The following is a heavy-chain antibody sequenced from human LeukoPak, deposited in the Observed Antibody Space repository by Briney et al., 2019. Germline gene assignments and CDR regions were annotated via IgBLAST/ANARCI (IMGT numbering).Heavy chain of an antibody. CDR2: ISDSGST. D-gene: IGHD3-10*01. CDR3: ARQPGRKRFGEFWPFDY. Sequence: SETLSLTCTVSGGSISSYYWSWIRQSPGKGLEWIGYISDSGSTNYNPSLKSRVTISLDKSKNQFSLRLSSVTAADTAVYYGARQPGRKRFGEFWPFDYWGQGTLVTVSS. J-gene: IGHJ4*02. CDR1: GGSISSYY. V-gene: IGHV4-59*08.